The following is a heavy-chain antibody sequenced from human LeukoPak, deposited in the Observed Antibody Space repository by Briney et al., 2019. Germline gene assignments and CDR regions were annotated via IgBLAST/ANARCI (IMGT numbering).Heavy chain of an antibody. J-gene: IGHJ6*03. CDR2: IIPIFGTA. CDR3: ARDGAMVRGVAQDDIRFYYYYYMDV. CDR1: GGTFSSYA. V-gene: IGHV1-69*06. Sequence: SVKVSCKASGGTFSSYAISWVRQAPGQGLEWMGGIIPIFGTANYAQKFQGRVTITADKSANTAYMELRSLRSDDTAVYYCARDGAMVRGVAQDDIRFYYYYYMDVWGKGTTVTVPS. D-gene: IGHD3-10*01.